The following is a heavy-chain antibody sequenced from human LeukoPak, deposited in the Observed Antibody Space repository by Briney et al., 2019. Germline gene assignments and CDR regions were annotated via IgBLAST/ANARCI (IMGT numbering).Heavy chain of an antibody. V-gene: IGHV1-18*04. J-gene: IGHJ4*02. D-gene: IGHD6-13*01. CDR3: ARDRGVAAAGRPIDY. CDR2: ISAYNGNT. Sequence: ASVKVSFKASGYTFTSYGISWVRQAPGQGLEWMGWISAYNGNTNYAQKLQGSVTMTTDTSTSTAYMELRSLRSDDTAVYYCARDRGVAAAGRPIDYWGQGTLVTVSS. CDR1: GYTFTSYG.